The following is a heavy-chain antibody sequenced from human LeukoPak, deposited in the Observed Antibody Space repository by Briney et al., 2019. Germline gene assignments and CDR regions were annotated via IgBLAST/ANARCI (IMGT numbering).Heavy chain of an antibody. CDR3: AKSGRILEY. CDR1: GFTFSSYE. V-gene: IGHV3-48*03. D-gene: IGHD2-15*01. Sequence: HPGGSLRLSCAASGFTFSSYEMNWVRQAPGKGLEWVSYISSSGSTIYHADSVKGRFTISRDNAKNLLYLQMNSLRPDDTAVYYCAKSGRILEYWGLGSLVTVSS. CDR2: ISSSGSTI. J-gene: IGHJ4*02.